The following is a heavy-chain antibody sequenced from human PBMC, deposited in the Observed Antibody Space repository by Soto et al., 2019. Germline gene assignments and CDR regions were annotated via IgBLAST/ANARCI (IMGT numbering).Heavy chain of an antibody. J-gene: IGHJ4*02. D-gene: IGHD3-22*01. CDR3: ARDRTYYYDSSGYQDY. Sequence: SETLSLTCTVSDGSISTYYCNWIRQPAGKGLEWIGYIYYSGSTYYNPSLKSRVTISVDTSKNQFSLKLSSVTAADTAVYYCARDRTYYYDSSGYQDYWGQGTLVTVSS. CDR2: IYYSGST. CDR1: DGSISTYY. V-gene: IGHV4-59*06.